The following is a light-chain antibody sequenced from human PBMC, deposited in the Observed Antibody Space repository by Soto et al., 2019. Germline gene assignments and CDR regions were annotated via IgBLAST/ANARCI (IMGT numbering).Light chain of an antibody. CDR3: SSYTSSGIQV. Sequence: QSVLTQPASVSGSPGQSITISCTGTSSDVGGYNYVSWYQQHPGKAPKLMIYNVINRPSGVSHRFSGSKSGNTASLTISGLQAEDEADYYCSSYTSSGIQVFGGGTKVTVL. J-gene: IGLJ3*02. V-gene: IGLV2-14*01. CDR2: NVI. CDR1: SSDVGGYNY.